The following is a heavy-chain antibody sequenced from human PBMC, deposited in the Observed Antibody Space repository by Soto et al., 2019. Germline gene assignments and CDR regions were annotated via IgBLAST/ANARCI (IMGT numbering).Heavy chain of an antibody. Sequence: QVQLVQSGAEVKKPGSSVKVSCKASGGTFSSYAISWVRQAPGHGREWMGGIIPIFGTANYAQKFQGRVTITADESTSTAYMELSSLRSEDTAVYYCASITHDYGDYYYYYGMDGWGQGTTVTVSS. D-gene: IGHD4-17*01. CDR3: ASITHDYGDYYYYYGMDG. J-gene: IGHJ6*02. V-gene: IGHV1-69*01. CDR1: GGTFSSYA. CDR2: IIPIFGTA.